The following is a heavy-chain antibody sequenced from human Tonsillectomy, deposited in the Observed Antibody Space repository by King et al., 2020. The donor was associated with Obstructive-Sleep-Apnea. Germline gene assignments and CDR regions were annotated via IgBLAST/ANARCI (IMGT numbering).Heavy chain of an antibody. CDR3: ARLLFENYGTGSYDYYGMDV. J-gene: IGHJ6*02. V-gene: IGHV4-34*01. D-gene: IGHD3-10*01. Sequence: VQLQQWGAGLLKPSETLSLTCAVYGGSFSGYYWSWIRQPPGKGLEWIGEINHSGSTNYNPSLKSRVTISVDTSKNQFSLKLSSVTAADTAVYYCARLLFENYGTGSYDYYGMDVWGQGTPVTVSS. CDR1: GGSFSGYY. CDR2: INHSGST.